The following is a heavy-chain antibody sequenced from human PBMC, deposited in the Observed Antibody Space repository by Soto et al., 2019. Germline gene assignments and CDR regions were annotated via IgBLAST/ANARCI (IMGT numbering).Heavy chain of an antibody. D-gene: IGHD3-9*01. CDR2: INTGNGDT. CDR1: GYTFTSYG. V-gene: IGHV1-3*04. Sequence: ASVKVSCKASGYTFTSYGISWVRQAPGQGLEWMGWINTGNGDTKYSQKFQGRVTITRDTAATTAYMDLSSLKSEDTAVYYCARDHYYNILTGYPEGWFGPWGQGTLVTVSS. J-gene: IGHJ5*02. CDR3: ARDHYYNILTGYPEGWFGP.